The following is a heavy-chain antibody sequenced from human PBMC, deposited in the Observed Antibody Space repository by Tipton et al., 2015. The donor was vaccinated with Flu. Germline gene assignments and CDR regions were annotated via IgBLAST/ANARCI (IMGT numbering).Heavy chain of an antibody. J-gene: IGHJ4*02. CDR1: GFTFSSNT. CDR3: ASSVVPATIDY. Sequence: SLRLSCAASGFTFSSNTMSWVRQAPGKGLEWVAAISLSSTYIYYADSVRGRFTISRDNAKNSLYLQMNSLRAEDTAVYYCASSVVPATIDYWGQGTLVTVSS. CDR2: ISLSSTYI. V-gene: IGHV3-21*01. D-gene: IGHD2-2*01.